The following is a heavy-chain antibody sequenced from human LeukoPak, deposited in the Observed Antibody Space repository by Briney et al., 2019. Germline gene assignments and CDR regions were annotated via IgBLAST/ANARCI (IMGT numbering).Heavy chain of an antibody. D-gene: IGHD4-11*01. Sequence: PGRSLRLSCAASGFTFSSSGMYWVRQAPGKGLEWVSYISSSGSNIYYADSVKGRFTISRDNAKDSLYLQMNSLRAEDTAVYYCARLYTPSYWGQGTLVTVSS. CDR2: ISSSGSNI. J-gene: IGHJ4*02. CDR3: ARLYTPSY. CDR1: GFTFSSSG. V-gene: IGHV3-48*04.